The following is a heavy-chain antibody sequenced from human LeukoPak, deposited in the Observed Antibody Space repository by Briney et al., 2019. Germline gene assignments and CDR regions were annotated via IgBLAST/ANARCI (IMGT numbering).Heavy chain of an antibody. V-gene: IGHV4-38-2*02. J-gene: IGHJ4*02. CDR1: GYSISSGYY. CDR3: ARDNHRGSGWYTAGDY. Sequence: PETLSLTCTVSGYSISSGYYWGWIRQPPGKGLEWIGSIYHSGSTYYNPSLKSRVTISVDTSKNQFSLKLSSVTAADTAVYYCARDNHRGSGWYTAGDYWGQGTLVTVSS. D-gene: IGHD6-19*01. CDR2: IYHSGST.